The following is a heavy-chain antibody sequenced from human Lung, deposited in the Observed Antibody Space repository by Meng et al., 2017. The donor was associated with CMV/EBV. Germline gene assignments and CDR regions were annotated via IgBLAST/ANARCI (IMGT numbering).Heavy chain of an antibody. J-gene: IGHJ4*02. CDR2: ISSSSYYI. D-gene: IGHD2-2*01. V-gene: IGHV3-21*01. CDR3: ARAKDCSSTTCYGDY. Sequence: GESLKTSRAASGFTFSTYPMIWVRQAPGKGLEWVSSISSSSYYIFYGHSVKGRFTVSRDNAKNSLFLQMNSLRAEDTAVYYCARAKDCSSTTCYGDYWGQGTXVTVYS. CDR1: GFTFSTYP.